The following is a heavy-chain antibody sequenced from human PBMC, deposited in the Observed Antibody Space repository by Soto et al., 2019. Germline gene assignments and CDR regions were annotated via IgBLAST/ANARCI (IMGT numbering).Heavy chain of an antibody. CDR2: IKQDGSEK. CDR3: VRDRSGSYLEGFDY. D-gene: IGHD1-26*01. Sequence: PGGSLRLSCAASGFTFSSFWMTWVRQAPGKGLEWVANIKQDGSEKYYVDSVKGRFTISRDNARNSLFLEMKSLRSEDTAVYSCVRDRSGSYLEGFDYWGQGTMVTVYS. CDR1: GFTFSSFW. V-gene: IGHV3-7*01. J-gene: IGHJ4*02.